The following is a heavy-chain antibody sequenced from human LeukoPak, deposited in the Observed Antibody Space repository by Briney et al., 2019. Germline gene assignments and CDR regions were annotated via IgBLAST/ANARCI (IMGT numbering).Heavy chain of an antibody. D-gene: IGHD3-22*01. CDR3: ARAWHYYDSSGSISA. CDR2: IYHSGST. V-gene: IGHV4-4*02. J-gene: IGHJ5*02. CDR1: GGSISSSNW. Sequence: SETLSLTCAVSGGSISSSNWWSWVRQPPGKGLEWIGEIYHSGSTNYNPSLKSRVTISVDKSKNQFSLKLSSVTAADTAVYYCARAWHYYDSSGSISAWGQGTLVTVSS.